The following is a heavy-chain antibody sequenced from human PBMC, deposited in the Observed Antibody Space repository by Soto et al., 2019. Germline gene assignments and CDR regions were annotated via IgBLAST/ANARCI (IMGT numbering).Heavy chain of an antibody. CDR3: ARDFRGEFNGMDF. D-gene: IGHD3-10*01. J-gene: IGHJ6*04. CDR1: GVTFSSYS. Sequence: GGSLRLSCAASGVTFSSYSMNWVRQAPGKGLEWVSSISSSSSYIYYADSVKGRFTISRDNAKNSLYLQMNSLRAEDTAVYYCARDFRGEFNGMDFWGNGTTVPVSS. CDR2: ISSSSSYI. V-gene: IGHV3-21*01.